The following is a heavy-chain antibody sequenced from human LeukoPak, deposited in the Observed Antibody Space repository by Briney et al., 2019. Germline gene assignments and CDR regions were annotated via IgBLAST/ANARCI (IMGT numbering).Heavy chain of an antibody. CDR3: ARAGDGYRRSGVYFDY. D-gene: IGHD5-18*01. Sequence: PSETLSLTCTVSGDSISSYYWSWIRQPPGKGLEWIGYIYYSGSTNYNPSLKSRVTISVDTSKNQFSLKLSSVTAADTAVYYCARAGDGYRRSGVYFDYWGQGTLVTVSS. CDR1: GDSISSYY. V-gene: IGHV4-59*01. J-gene: IGHJ4*02. CDR2: IYYSGST.